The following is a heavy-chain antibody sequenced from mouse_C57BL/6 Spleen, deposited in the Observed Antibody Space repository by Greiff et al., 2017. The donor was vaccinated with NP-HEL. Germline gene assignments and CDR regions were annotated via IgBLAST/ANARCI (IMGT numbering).Heavy chain of an antibody. J-gene: IGHJ2*01. Sequence: DVKLVESGGGLVKPGGSLKLSCAASGFTFSSYAMSWVRQTPEKRLEWVATISDGGSYTYYPDNVKGRFTISRDNAKNNLYLQMSHLKSEDTAMYYCARRNYVSTFDYWGQGTTLTVSS. CDR3: ARRNYVSTFDY. D-gene: IGHD1-1*01. CDR1: GFTFSSYA. V-gene: IGHV5-4*03. CDR2: ISDGGSYT.